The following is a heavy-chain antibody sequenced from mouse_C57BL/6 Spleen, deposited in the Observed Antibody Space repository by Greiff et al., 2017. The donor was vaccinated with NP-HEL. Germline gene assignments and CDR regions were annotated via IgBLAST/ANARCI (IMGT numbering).Heavy chain of an antibody. CDR2: IHPNSGST. J-gene: IGHJ4*01. CDR3: AREGDYDDAMDY. D-gene: IGHD2-4*01. CDR1: GYTFTSYW. V-gene: IGHV1-64*01. Sequence: QAQLQQPGAELVKPGASVKLSCKASGYTFTSYWMHWVKQRPGQGLEWIGMIHPNSGSTNYNEKFKSKATLTVDKSSSTAYMQLSSLTSEDSAVYYCAREGDYDDAMDYWGQGTSVTVSS.